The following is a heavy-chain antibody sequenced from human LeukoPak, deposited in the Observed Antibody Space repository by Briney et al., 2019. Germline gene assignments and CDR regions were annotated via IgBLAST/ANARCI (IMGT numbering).Heavy chain of an antibody. V-gene: IGHV1-8*01. CDR2: MNPNSGNT. J-gene: IGHJ4*02. Sequence: ASVKVSCKASGYTFTRYSMHWVRQAPGQGLEWMGWMNPNSGNTGYAQKFQGRVTMTRNTSISTAYMELSSLRSEDTAVYYCARGLSSGDYWGQGTLVTVSS. CDR3: ARGLSSGDY. CDR1: GYTFTRYS. D-gene: IGHD6-19*01.